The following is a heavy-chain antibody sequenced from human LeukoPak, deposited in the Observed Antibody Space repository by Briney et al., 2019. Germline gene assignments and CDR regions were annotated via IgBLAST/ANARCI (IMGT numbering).Heavy chain of an antibody. J-gene: IGHJ4*02. CDR1: GFTFSNAW. Sequence: GGSLRLSCAASGFTFSNAWMTWVRQTPGKGLEWVARVKSKADGGTIDYAAPVKVRFTISRDDPENTLYLQMNSVSTEDTALYYCTTYSRGASDYWGQGTLVTVSS. CDR3: TTYSRGASDY. CDR2: VKSKADGGTI. D-gene: IGHD1-26*01. V-gene: IGHV3-15*01.